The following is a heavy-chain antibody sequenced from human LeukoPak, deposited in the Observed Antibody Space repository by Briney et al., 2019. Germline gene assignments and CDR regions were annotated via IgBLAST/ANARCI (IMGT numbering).Heavy chain of an antibody. CDR1: GYSISSDCY. D-gene: IGHD3-3*01. Sequence: SETLSLTCTASGYSISSDCYWGCIRQPPGKGLGWIGSIYHSGSTYYNQSLKGRVTISVDKSKNQLSLKLSSVTAADTAVYYCARAPGVPLAYDFWSGYYTGLDYWGQGTLVTVSS. CDR2: IYHSGST. CDR3: ARAPGVPLAYDFWSGYYTGLDY. J-gene: IGHJ4*02. V-gene: IGHV4-38-2*02.